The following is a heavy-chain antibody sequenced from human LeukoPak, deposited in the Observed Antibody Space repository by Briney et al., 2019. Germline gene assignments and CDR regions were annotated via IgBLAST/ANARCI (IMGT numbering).Heavy chain of an antibody. CDR3: AKVGFSGYDLTYFDSGIDV. D-gene: IGHD5-12*01. CDR1: GFTFSNYA. CDR2: ISGSGGST. V-gene: IGHV3-23*01. Sequence: GGSLRLSCAASGFTFSNYAMSWVRQAPGKGLEWVSAISGSGGSTYYADSVKGRFTISRDNSKNTLYLQMNSLRAEDTAVYHCAKVGFSGYDLTYFDSGIDVWGQGTTVVVSS. J-gene: IGHJ6*02.